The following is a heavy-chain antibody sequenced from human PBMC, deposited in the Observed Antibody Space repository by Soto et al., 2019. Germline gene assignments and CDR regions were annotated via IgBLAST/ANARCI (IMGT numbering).Heavy chain of an antibody. V-gene: IGHV4-39*07. CDR3: AREIGYYDSSGYDY. D-gene: IGHD3-22*01. J-gene: IGHJ4*02. CDR1: GGSISSSGHH. Sequence: PSETLSLTCTVSGGSISSSGHHWGWIRQPPGKGLEWIGEINHSGSTNYNPSLKSRVTISVDTSKNQFSLKLSSVTAADTAVYYCAREIGYYDSSGYDYWGQGTPVTVSS. CDR2: INHSGST.